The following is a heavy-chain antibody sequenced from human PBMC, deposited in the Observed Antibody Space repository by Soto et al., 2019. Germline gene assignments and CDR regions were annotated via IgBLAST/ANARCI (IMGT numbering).Heavy chain of an antibody. CDR2: INEDGSEK. J-gene: IGHJ4*01. D-gene: IGHD1-1*01. CDR3: ARGDNPEY. Sequence: EVQLVESGGGLVQPGGSLRLSCAASGFTFSSHWMTWVRQAPGKGLEWVANINEDGSEKYYMDSVKGRFTISRDNAKNSLYLQMHSLRAEDTAVFYCARGDNPEYWGHGTLVTVSS. V-gene: IGHV3-7*01. CDR1: GFTFSSHW.